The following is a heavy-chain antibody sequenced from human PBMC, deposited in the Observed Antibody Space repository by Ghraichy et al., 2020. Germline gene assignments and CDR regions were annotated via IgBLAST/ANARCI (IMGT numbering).Heavy chain of an antibody. CDR2: ISTEDISSPTNT. CDR1: GFTFSVYG. V-gene: IGHV3-23*03. CDR3: HRYLVAADDLFDY. Sequence: GGSLRLSCAASGFTFSVYGLGWVRQAPGKGLEWVSAISTEDISSPTNTYYADSVRGRFTISRDNSRNTVYLQMNNLRVEDTAMYYCHRYLVAADDLFDYWGRGTLVTVSS. D-gene: IGHD2-21*01. J-gene: IGHJ4*02.